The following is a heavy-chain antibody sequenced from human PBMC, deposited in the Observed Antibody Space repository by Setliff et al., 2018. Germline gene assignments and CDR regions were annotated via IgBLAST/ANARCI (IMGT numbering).Heavy chain of an antibody. D-gene: IGHD6-13*01. V-gene: IGHV4-4*07. CDR1: GGSISSYY. CDR2: IYTSGST. J-gene: IGHJ6*03. Sequence: SETLSLTCTVSGGSISSYYWSWIRQRAGKGLEWIGRIYTSGSTNYNPSLKSRVTMSVDTSKNQFSLKLSSVTAADTAVYYCARAGGGSSFTAYYYYYYMDVWGKGTTVTV. CDR3: ARAGGGSSFTAYYYYYYMDV.